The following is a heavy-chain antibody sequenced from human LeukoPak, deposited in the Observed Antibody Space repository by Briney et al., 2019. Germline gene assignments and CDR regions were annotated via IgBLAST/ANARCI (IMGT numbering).Heavy chain of an antibody. CDR3: AREGGIAAASDAFDI. CDR1: GYTFTGYY. Sequence: ASVKVSCKASGYTFTGYYMHWVRQAPGQGLEWMGWINPNSGGTNYAQKFQGWVTMTRDTSISTAYMGLSRLRSDDTAVYYCAREGGIAAASDAFDIWGQGTMVTVSS. D-gene: IGHD6-13*01. J-gene: IGHJ3*02. V-gene: IGHV1-2*04. CDR2: INPNSGGT.